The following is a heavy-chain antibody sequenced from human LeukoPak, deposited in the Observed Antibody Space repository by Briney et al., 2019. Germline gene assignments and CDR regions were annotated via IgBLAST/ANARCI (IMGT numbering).Heavy chain of an antibody. Sequence: SETLPLTCTVSGGSISSYYWSWIRQPPGKGLEWIGYIYYSGSTNYNPSLKSRVTISVDTSKNQFSLKLSSVTAADTAVYYCARAFRGFDYWGQGTLVTVSS. CDR3: ARAFRGFDY. D-gene: IGHD3-16*01. CDR1: GGSISSYY. J-gene: IGHJ4*02. V-gene: IGHV4-59*01. CDR2: IYYSGST.